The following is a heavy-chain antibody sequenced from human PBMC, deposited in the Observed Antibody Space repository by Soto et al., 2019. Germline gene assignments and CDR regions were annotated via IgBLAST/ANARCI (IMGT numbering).Heavy chain of an antibody. CDR2: ISSSSSYI. Sequence: GGSLRLSCAASGFTFSSYSMNWVRQAPGKGLEWVSSISSSSSYIYYADSVKGRFTISRDNAKNSLYLQMNSLRAEDTAVYYCARDRIRGDPAAFDIWGQGTMVTVSS. J-gene: IGHJ3*02. CDR1: GFTFSSYS. V-gene: IGHV3-21*01. CDR3: ARDRIRGDPAAFDI. D-gene: IGHD7-27*01.